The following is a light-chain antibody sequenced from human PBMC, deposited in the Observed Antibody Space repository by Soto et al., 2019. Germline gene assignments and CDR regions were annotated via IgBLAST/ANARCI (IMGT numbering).Light chain of an antibody. J-gene: IGKJ1*01. Sequence: DIVLTQSPTTVSLSPGERATLSCRASQSVDAYLAWYQQRPGQAPRLLIFDASNRATGIPTRFSGSGFGTDFTLTISSLEPEDFAIYYCQQRSNWAPTFGQGTKVEIK. CDR1: QSVDAY. CDR3: QQRSNWAPT. V-gene: IGKV3-11*01. CDR2: DAS.